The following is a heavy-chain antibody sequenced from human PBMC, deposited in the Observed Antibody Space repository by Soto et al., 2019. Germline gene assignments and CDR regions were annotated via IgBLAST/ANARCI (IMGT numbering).Heavy chain of an antibody. D-gene: IGHD3-22*01. V-gene: IGHV4-59*01. J-gene: IGHJ4*02. CDR1: GGSLNSYY. CDR3: ARAKTTMIIPENF. Sequence: SETLCLTCTVSGGSLNSYYWTWIRQSPGKGLEWIGYVSSTGSTNYNPSLKSRLTMSLDTSTNEVSLSLTSVTAADTAIYYCARAKTTMIIPENFWGQGTLVTVSS. CDR2: VSSTGST.